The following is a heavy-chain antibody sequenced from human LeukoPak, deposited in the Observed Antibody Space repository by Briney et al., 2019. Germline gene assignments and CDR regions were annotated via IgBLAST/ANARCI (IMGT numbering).Heavy chain of an antibody. CDR2: ISSSGSTI. Sequence: PGGSLRLSCAASGFTFSNYEMNWVRQAPGKGLEWVSYISSSGSTIYYADSVKGRFTISRDNAKNSLYLQMNSLRAEDTAVYYCAGGGGYYYYMDVWGKGTTVTVSS. J-gene: IGHJ6*03. CDR3: AGGGGYYYYMDV. D-gene: IGHD3-16*01. V-gene: IGHV3-48*03. CDR1: GFTFSNYE.